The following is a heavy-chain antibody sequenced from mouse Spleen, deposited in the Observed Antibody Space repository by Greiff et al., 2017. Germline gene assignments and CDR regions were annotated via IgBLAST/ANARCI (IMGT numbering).Heavy chain of an antibody. J-gene: IGHJ4*01. V-gene: IGHV1-15*01. CDR1: GYTFTDYE. Sequence: VQLQQSGAELVRPGASVTLSCKASGYTFTDYEMHWVKQTPVHGLEWIGAIDPETGGTAYNQKFKGKAILTADKSSSTAYMELRSLTSEDSAVYYCTRKDSYAMDYWGQGTSVTVSS. CDR3: TRKDSYAMDY. CDR2: IDPETGGT.